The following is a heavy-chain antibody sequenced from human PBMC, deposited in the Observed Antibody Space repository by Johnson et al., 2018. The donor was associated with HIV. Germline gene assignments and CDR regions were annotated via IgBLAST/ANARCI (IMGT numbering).Heavy chain of an antibody. CDR3: AKVSGGGIVRWDI. CDR2: IKQDGSEK. D-gene: IGHD3-10*01. J-gene: IGHJ3*02. Sequence: QVQLVESGGGVVQPGGSLRLSCAASGFTFSSYAMHWVRQPPGKGLEWVANIKQDGSEKYYVDSVKGRFTISRDNSKNTLYLQMNSLRAEDTAVYYCAKVSGGGIVRWDIWGQGTMVTVSS. V-gene: IGHV3-30*02. CDR1: GFTFSSYA.